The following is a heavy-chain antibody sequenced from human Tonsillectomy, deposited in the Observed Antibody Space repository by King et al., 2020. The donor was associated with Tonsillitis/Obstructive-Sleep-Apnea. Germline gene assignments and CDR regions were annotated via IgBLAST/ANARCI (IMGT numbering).Heavy chain of an antibody. CDR3: ARDQGGYDSVYFDY. Sequence: VQLVESWGGVVQPGRSLRLSCAASGFTFSGYGMHWVRQAPGKGLEWVAVMWYDGTNEYYAASVKGRFTISRDNSKKTLYLQMNSLRVEDTAMYYCARDQGGYDSVYFDYWGQGTLVTVSP. CDR1: GFTFSGYG. D-gene: IGHD5-12*01. CDR2: MWYDGTNE. V-gene: IGHV3-33*01. J-gene: IGHJ4*02.